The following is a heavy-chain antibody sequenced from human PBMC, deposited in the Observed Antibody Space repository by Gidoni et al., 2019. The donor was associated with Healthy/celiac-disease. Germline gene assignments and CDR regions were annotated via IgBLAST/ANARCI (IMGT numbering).Heavy chain of an antibody. CDR2: ISWNSGSI. Sequence: EVQLVESGGGLVQPGRSLRLSCAASGFTFDDYAMHWVRQAPGKGLEWVSGISWNSGSIGYADSVKGRFTISRDNAKNSLYLQMNSLRAEDTALYYCAKEYSSSWYTLYMDVWGKGTTVTVSS. CDR1: GFTFDDYA. D-gene: IGHD6-13*01. CDR3: AKEYSSSWYTLYMDV. V-gene: IGHV3-9*01. J-gene: IGHJ6*03.